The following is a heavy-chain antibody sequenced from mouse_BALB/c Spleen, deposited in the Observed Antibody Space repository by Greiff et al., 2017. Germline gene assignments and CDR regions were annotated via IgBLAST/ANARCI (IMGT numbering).Heavy chain of an antibody. V-gene: IGHV1S81*02. CDR3: ARLGDGYYDAMDY. Sequence: QVQLQQPGAELVKPGASVKLSCKASGYTFTSYWMHWVKQRPGQGLEWFGEINPSNVRTNYNEKFKSKATLTVDKSTSTAYMQLSSLTSEDSAVYYCARLGDGYYDAMDYWGEGTSVTVSS. CDR1: GYTFTSYW. CDR2: INPSNVRT. J-gene: IGHJ4*01. D-gene: IGHD2-3*01.